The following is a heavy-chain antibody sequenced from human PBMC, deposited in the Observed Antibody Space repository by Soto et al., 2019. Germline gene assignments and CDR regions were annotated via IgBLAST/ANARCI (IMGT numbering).Heavy chain of an antibody. CDR1: GFTFSSYA. Sequence: GGSLRLSCAASGFTFSSYAMSWVRQAPGKGLEWVSAISGSGGSTYYADSVKGRFTISRDNSKNTLYLQMNSLRAEDTAVYYCAKGWPQYCSSTSCYGGPWGQGTLVTVSS. J-gene: IGHJ5*02. CDR2: ISGSGGST. CDR3: AKGWPQYCSSTSCYGGP. D-gene: IGHD2-2*01. V-gene: IGHV3-23*01.